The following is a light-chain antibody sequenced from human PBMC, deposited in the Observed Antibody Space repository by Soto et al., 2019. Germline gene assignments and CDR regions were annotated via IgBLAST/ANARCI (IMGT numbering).Light chain of an antibody. J-gene: IGKJ1*01. Sequence: EIVLTQSLGTLSLSPGERVTLSCRASQSVSSSDLAWYQQKPGQAPRLLIYAASSRATGIPDRFTGSGSGTDFTLTISRLEPEDFAVYYCQQYGNSPPWTFGQGTKVDIK. CDR2: AAS. CDR3: QQYGNSPPWT. V-gene: IGKV3-20*01. CDR1: QSVSSSD.